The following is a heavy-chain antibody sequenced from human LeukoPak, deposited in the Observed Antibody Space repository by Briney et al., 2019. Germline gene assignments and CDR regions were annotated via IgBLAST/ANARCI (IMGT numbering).Heavy chain of an antibody. J-gene: IGHJ4*02. D-gene: IGHD5-18*01. CDR2: IYPGDYDT. Sequence: GASLNISCEGPGSSFTSYWIGWVRQMPGKGLEWMGIIYPGDYDTRYSPSFQGQVTISADKSISTAYPQWSSLKASDTAMYYCARLLRGYSYGSLYYWGQGTLVTVSS. CDR3: ARLLRGYSYGSLYY. CDR1: GSSFTSYW. V-gene: IGHV5-51*01.